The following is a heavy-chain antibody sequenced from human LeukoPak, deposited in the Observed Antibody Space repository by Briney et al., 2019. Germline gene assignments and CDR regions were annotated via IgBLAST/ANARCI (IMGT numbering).Heavy chain of an antibody. CDR3: ARHLRYYDSSGYYSPAPGDY. J-gene: IGHJ4*02. V-gene: IGHV3-30*01. D-gene: IGHD3-22*01. CDR2: ISYDGSNK. CDR1: GFTFSSYA. Sequence: TGGSLRLSCAASGFTFSSYAMHWVRQAAGKGLEWVAVISYDGSNKYYADSVKGRFTISRDNSKNTLYLQMNSLTAEDTAVYYCARHLRYYDSSGYYSPAPGDYWGQGTLVTVSS.